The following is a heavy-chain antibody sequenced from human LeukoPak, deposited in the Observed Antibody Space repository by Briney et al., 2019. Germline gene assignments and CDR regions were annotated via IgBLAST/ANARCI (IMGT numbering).Heavy chain of an antibody. Sequence: SETLSLTCTVSGGSISSYYWSWIRQPPGKGLEWIGYIYYSGSTNYNPSLKSRVTISVDTPKNQFSLKLSSVTAADTAVYYCARGQYCTNGVCYHDAFDIWGQGTMVTVSS. CDR3: ARGQYCTNGVCYHDAFDI. CDR2: IYYSGST. D-gene: IGHD2-8*01. CDR1: GGSISSYY. V-gene: IGHV4-59*01. J-gene: IGHJ3*02.